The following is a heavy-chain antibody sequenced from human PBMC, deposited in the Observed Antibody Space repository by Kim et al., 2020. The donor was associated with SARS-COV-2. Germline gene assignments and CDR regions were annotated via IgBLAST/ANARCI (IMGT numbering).Heavy chain of an antibody. D-gene: IGHD3-10*01. CDR3: ARVRYYGSGSYLHWFDP. J-gene: IGHJ5*02. CDR2: IIPIFGTA. V-gene: IGHV1-69*13. Sequence: SVKVSCKASGGTFSSYAISWVRQAPGQGLEWMGGIIPIFGTANYAQKFQGRVTITADESTSTAYMELSSLRSEDTAVYYCARVRYYGSGSYLHWFDPWGQGTLVTVSS. CDR1: GGTFSSYA.